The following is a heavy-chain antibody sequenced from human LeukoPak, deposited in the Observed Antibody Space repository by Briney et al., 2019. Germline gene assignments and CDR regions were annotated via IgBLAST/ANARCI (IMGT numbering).Heavy chain of an antibody. J-gene: IGHJ4*02. Sequence: SLRLSCAASGFTFDDYAMHWVRQAPGKGLEWVSGISWNSGSIGYADSVKGRFTISRDNAKNSLYLQMNSLRAEDTALYYCAKDQILGAMGYYFDYWGQGTLVTVSS. CDR3: AKDQILGAMGYYFDY. CDR2: ISWNSGSI. D-gene: IGHD5-18*01. CDR1: GFTFDDYA. V-gene: IGHV3-9*01.